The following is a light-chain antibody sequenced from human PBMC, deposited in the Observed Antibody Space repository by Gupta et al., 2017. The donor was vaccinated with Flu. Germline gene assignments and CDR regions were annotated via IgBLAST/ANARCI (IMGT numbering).Light chain of an antibody. CDR2: SAS. V-gene: IGKV1-9*01. Sequence: PSFLSASVGDRISFTCRASQGINTYLAWYQKKAEKAPKLLIYSASTVQSGVPSRFNGSGSGTXFTLTIXRLQPEDFATYYCQQGDSYPRTFGXGTKVEVK. J-gene: IGKJ4*01. CDR1: QGINTY. CDR3: QQGDSYPRT.